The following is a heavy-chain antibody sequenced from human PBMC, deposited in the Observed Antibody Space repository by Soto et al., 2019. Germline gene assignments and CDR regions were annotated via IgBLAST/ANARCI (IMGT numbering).Heavy chain of an antibody. D-gene: IGHD3-22*01. V-gene: IGHV3-15*07. CDR3: SASFYYYGSTYYKP. CDR1: GFTFSNAW. J-gene: IGHJ5*02. CDR2: IKSKTDGGTT. Sequence: PGGSLRLSCAASGFTFSNAWMNWVRQAPGKGLEWVGRIKSKTDGGTTDYAAPVKGRFTISRDDSKNTLSLQMNSLKTEDTAVYFCSASFYYYGSTYYKPWGQGTLVTVSS.